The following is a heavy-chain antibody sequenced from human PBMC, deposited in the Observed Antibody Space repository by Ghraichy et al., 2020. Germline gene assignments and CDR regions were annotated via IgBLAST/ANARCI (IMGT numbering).Heavy chain of an antibody. CDR1: GDSVSNTY. J-gene: IGHJ4*02. CDR2: IFDSGST. CDR3: ARHFPLSGYYTPRFDS. Sequence: SQTLSLTCTVSGDSVSNTYWSWIRQPPGQGLEWIGYIFDSGSTNCNPSLKSRVTISVDTSQNQFSLKLNSVTAADTAVYYCARHFPLSGYYTPRFDSWGQGTLVTVST. D-gene: IGHD3-3*01. V-gene: IGHV4-59*08.